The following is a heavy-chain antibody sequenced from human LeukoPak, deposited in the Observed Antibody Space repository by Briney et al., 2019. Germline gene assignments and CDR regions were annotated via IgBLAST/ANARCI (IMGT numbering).Heavy chain of an antibody. CDR2: ISYSGST. V-gene: IGHV4-59*01. J-gene: IGHJ6*01. Sequence: ETLSLTCTVSRGSISSSYLNWVRQPPAKGVEWIGYISYSGSTNYIPSLKSRVTLSVDTSKNQFSLKLSSVTAADTAVYYCARASSGWKYGMDVWGERSTVTVSS. CDR1: RGSISSSY. D-gene: IGHD6-19*01. CDR3: ARASSGWKYGMDV.